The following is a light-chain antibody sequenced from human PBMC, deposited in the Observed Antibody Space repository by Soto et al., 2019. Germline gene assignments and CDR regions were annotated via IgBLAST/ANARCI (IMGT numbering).Light chain of an antibody. V-gene: IGKV3-20*01. CDR1: QSVSSY. CDR2: GAS. Sequence: EIVLTQSPGTLSLSPGERATLSCRASQSVSSYLAWYQQKPGQAPRLLIYGASSRATGIPDRFSGSGSGTYFTPTISRLEPEDFAVYYCQQYGSSGTFGQGTKVDI. J-gene: IGKJ1*01. CDR3: QQYGSSGT.